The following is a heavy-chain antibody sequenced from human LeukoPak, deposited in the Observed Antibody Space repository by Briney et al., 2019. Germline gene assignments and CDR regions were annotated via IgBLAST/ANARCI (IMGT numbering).Heavy chain of an antibody. CDR2: IFTGGST. J-gene: IGHJ6*03. CDR3: ARGIVVATRDYYSFYIDV. D-gene: IGHD2-2*01. V-gene: IGHV4-4*09. CDR1: GGSISNHY. Sequence: PSETLSLTCAVSGGSISNHYWSWVRQPPGKGLEWIGYIFTGGSTNFNPSLESRVTISVDTSNTQFSLKLSSVTAADTAVYYCARGIVVATRDYYSFYIDVWGRGATVTVSS.